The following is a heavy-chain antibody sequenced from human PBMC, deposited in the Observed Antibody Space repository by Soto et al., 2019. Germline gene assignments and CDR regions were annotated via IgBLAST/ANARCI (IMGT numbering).Heavy chain of an antibody. D-gene: IGHD6-19*01. J-gene: IGHJ4*02. V-gene: IGHV3-33*01. Sequence: GGSLRLSCAASGFTFSSYGMHWVRQAPGKGLEWVAVIWYDGSNKYYADSVKGRFTISRDNSKNTLYLQMNSLRAEDTAVYYCARDSVGIAVAGSFFDYWGQGTLVTVSS. CDR2: IWYDGSNK. CDR1: GFTFSSYG. CDR3: ARDSVGIAVAGSFFDY.